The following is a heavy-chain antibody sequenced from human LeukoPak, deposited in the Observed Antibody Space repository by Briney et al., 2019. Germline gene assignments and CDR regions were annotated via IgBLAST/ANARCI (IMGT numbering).Heavy chain of an antibody. J-gene: IGHJ3*02. V-gene: IGHV4-59*01. CDR2: IYYSGST. CDR1: GGSISSYY. D-gene: IGHD5-12*01. CDR3: ARASLVATERAFDI. Sequence: SSETLSLTCTVSGGSISSYYWSWIRQPPGKGLEWIGYIYYSGSTNYNPSLKSRVTISVDTSKNQFSLKLSSVTAADTAVYYCARASLVATERAFDIWGQGTMVTVSS.